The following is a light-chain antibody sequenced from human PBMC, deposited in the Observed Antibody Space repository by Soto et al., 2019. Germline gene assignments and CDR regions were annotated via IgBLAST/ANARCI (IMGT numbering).Light chain of an antibody. CDR3: QQYNDWPRT. Sequence: EIVLTQSPGTLSLSPGERATLSCRASQSVSSSYLAWYQQKPGQAPRLLIYDVSNRATGIPARFSGSGSGTEFTLTISSLQSEDFAVYYCQQYNDWPRTFGQGTKVDI. J-gene: IGKJ1*01. CDR2: DVS. CDR1: QSVSSSY. V-gene: IGKV3D-15*01.